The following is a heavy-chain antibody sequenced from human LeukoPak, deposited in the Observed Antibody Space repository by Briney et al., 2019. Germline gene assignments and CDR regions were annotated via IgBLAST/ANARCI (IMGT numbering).Heavy chain of an antibody. J-gene: IGHJ4*02. D-gene: IGHD6-19*01. V-gene: IGHV3-30*02. CDR3: AKNQGSGWYDPRPDY. Sequence: GGSLRLSCAASGFTFSSYGMHWVRQAPGKGLEWVAFIRYDGSNKYYADSVKGRFTISRDNSKNTLYLRMNSLRAEDTAVYYCAKNQGSGWYDPRPDYWGQGTLVTVSS. CDR2: IRYDGSNK. CDR1: GFTFSSYG.